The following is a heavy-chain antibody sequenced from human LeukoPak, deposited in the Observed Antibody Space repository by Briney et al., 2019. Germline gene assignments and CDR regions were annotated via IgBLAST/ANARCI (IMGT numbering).Heavy chain of an antibody. J-gene: IGHJ4*02. CDR1: GGSISSYY. V-gene: IGHV4-59*01. Sequence: SETLSLTCTVSGGSISSYYWSWIRQPPGKGLEWIGYIYYSGSTNYNPSLKSRVTISVDTSKNQFSLKLSSVTAADTAMYYCARDGYYYDSSGYDYWGQGTLVTVSS. D-gene: IGHD3-22*01. CDR2: IYYSGST. CDR3: ARDGYYYDSSGYDY.